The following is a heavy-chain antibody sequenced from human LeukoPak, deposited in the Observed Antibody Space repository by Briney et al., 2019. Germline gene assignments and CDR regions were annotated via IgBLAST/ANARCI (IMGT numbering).Heavy chain of an antibody. CDR3: ARARAAPNWFDP. D-gene: IGHD6-6*01. Sequence: SETLSLTCTVSGGSISSYYWSWVRQPPGKGLEWIGYIYYSGSTNYNPSLKSRVTISVDTSKNQFSLKLSSVTAADTAVYYCARARAAPNWFDPWGQGTLVTVSS. J-gene: IGHJ5*02. CDR1: GGSISSYY. V-gene: IGHV4-59*01. CDR2: IYYSGST.